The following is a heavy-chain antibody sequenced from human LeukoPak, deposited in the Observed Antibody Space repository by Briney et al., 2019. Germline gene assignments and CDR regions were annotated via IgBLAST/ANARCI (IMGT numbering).Heavy chain of an antibody. CDR2: IYSGGST. Sequence: GGSLRLSCAASGLTVSSNCMSWVRQAPGKGLERVSFIYSGGSTYYADSVKGRFTISRDNSKNTLYLQMNSLRAEDTAVYYCAKTQWLVRGPFDYWGQGTLVTVSS. CDR1: GLTVSSNC. V-gene: IGHV3-53*05. D-gene: IGHD6-19*01. J-gene: IGHJ4*02. CDR3: AKTQWLVRGPFDY.